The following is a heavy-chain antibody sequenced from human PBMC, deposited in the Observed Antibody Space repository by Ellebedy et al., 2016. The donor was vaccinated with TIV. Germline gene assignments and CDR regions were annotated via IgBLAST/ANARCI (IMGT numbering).Heavy chain of an antibody. V-gene: IGHV1-2*04. CDR2: IHPNSGGT. CDR1: GYTFTSYY. Sequence: AASVKVSCKASGYTFTSYYMHWVRQAPGQGLEWMGWIHPNSGGTNYAQKFQGWVTMTRDTSISTAYMELSRLRSDDTAVYYCARDGGSYSDFDYWGQGTLVTVSS. CDR3: ARDGGSYSDFDY. D-gene: IGHD1-26*01. J-gene: IGHJ4*02.